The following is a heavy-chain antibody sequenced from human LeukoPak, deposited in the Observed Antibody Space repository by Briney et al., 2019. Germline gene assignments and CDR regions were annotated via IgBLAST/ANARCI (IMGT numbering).Heavy chain of an antibody. J-gene: IGHJ4*02. V-gene: IGHV4-34*01. CDR3: ARGPVYCSGGNCYAYYFDY. Sequence: SETLSLTRAVYGGSFSNYYWNWIRQPPGKGLEWIGEINHSGSTNYNPSLKSRVTISVDTSKNQFSLKLSSVTAADTAIYYCARGPVYCSGGNCYAYYFDYWGRGTLVTVSS. D-gene: IGHD2-15*01. CDR2: INHSGST. CDR1: GGSFSNYY.